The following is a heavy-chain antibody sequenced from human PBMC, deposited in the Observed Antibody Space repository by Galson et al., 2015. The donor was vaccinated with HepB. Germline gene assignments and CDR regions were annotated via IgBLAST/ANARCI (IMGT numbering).Heavy chain of an antibody. D-gene: IGHD3-10*01. J-gene: IGHJ4*02. CDR2: IIPMLGIA. Sequence: SVKVSCKASGGTFSSYAISWVRQAPGQGLEWMGRIIPMLGIANYAQKFQGRVTITADKSTSTAYMELSSLRSEDTAVYYCARDTFNLMVRGVPADYWGQGTLVTVSS. CDR1: GGTFSSYA. V-gene: IGHV1-69*04. CDR3: ARDTFNLMVRGVPADY.